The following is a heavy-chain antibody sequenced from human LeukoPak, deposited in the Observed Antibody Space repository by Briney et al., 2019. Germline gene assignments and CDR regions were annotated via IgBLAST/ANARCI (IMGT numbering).Heavy chain of an antibody. CDR1: GFTFSSYA. J-gene: IGHJ4*02. Sequence: GGSLRLSCAASGFTFSSYAMSWVRQAPGKGPEWVSAISGSGGSTYYADSVKGRFTISRDNSKNTLYLQMNSLRAEDTAVYYCAKRSYYDSSGSENYFDYWGQGTLVTVSS. D-gene: IGHD3-22*01. V-gene: IGHV3-23*01. CDR2: ISGSGGST. CDR3: AKRSYYDSSGSENYFDY.